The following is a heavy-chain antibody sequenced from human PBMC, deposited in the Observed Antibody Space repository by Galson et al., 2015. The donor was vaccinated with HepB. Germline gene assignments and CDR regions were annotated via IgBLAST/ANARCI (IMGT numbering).Heavy chain of an antibody. J-gene: IGHJ4*02. CDR3: ARMICSSSSCYGSDY. CDR2: INTNTGNP. Sequence: SVKVSCKASGYTFTTYAVNWVRQAPGQGLEWMGWINTNTGNPTYAQGFTGRFVFSLDTSVSTAYLQISSLKAEDTAVYYCARMICSSSSCYGSDYWGQGTLVTVSS. D-gene: IGHD2-2*01. CDR1: GYTFTTYA. V-gene: IGHV7-4-1*02.